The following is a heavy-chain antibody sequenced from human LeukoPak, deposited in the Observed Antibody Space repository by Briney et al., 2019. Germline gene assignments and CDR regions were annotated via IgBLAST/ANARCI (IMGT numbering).Heavy chain of an antibody. J-gene: IGHJ4*02. CDR2: IYHSGST. V-gene: IGHV4-4*02. CDR1: GGSISSSNW. D-gene: IGHD3-22*01. CDR3: ARDTGPSITMIIVIIPYPLDY. Sequence: SGTLSLTCAVSGGSISSSNWWSWVRQPPGKGLEWIGEIYHSGSTNYNPSLKSRVTISVDKSKNQFSLKLSSVTAADTAVYYCARDTGPSITMIIVIIPYPLDYWGQGTLVTVSS.